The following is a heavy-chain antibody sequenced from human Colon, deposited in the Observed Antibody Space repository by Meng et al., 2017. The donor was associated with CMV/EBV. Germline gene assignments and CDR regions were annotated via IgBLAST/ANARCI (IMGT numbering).Heavy chain of an antibody. CDR2: IGTVGDT. J-gene: IGHJ4*02. CDR1: GFTFSTSD. CDR3: ARARSPTHFDY. V-gene: IGHV3-13*01. Sequence: GESLKISCTGSGFTFSTSDFHWVRQPTGKGLEWVSSIGTVGDTYSIGSVKGRFIISREDAQNFVYLQMNGLRDGDTGLYYCARARSPTHFDYWGQGALVTVSS.